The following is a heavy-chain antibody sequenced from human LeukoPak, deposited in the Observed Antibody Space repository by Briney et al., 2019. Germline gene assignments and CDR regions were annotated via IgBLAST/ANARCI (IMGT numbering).Heavy chain of an antibody. CDR3: AKEGALLWFGELLYNWFDP. CDR2: ISGSGGST. D-gene: IGHD3-10*01. V-gene: IGHV3-23*01. J-gene: IGHJ5*02. CDR1: GFTFSSYA. Sequence: GGSLRLSCAASGFTFSSYAMSWVRQAPGKGLEWVSAISGSGGSTYYADSVKGRFTISRDNSMNTLYLQMNSLRAEDTAVYYCAKEGALLWFGELLYNWFDPWGQGTLVTVSS.